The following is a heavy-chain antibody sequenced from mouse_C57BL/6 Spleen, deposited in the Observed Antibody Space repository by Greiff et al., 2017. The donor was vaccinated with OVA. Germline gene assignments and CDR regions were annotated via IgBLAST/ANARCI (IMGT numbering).Heavy chain of an antibody. V-gene: IGHV5-17*01. CDR3: ARGDATFSFPAY. Sequence: EVKLMESGGGLVKPGGSLKLSCAASGFTFSDYGMHWVRQAPEKGLEWVAYISSGSSTIYYADTVKGRFTISRDNAKNTLFLQMTSLRSEDTAMYYCARGDATFSFPAYWGQGTLVTVSA. D-gene: IGHD5-5*01. CDR1: GFTFSDYG. J-gene: IGHJ3*01. CDR2: ISSGSSTI.